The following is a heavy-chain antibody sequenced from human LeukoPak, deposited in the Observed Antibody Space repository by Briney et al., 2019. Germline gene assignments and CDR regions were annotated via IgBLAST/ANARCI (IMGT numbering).Heavy chain of an antibody. Sequence: SETLSLTCTVSGGSISSYYWSWIRQPPGKGLEWNGYIYYSGSTNYNPSLKSRVTISVDTSKNQFSLKLSSVTAADTAVYHCARGRQGIAVAGTFDYWGQGALVTVSS. CDR1: GGSISSYY. CDR2: IYYSGST. J-gene: IGHJ4*02. D-gene: IGHD6-19*01. CDR3: ARGRQGIAVAGTFDY. V-gene: IGHV4-59*01.